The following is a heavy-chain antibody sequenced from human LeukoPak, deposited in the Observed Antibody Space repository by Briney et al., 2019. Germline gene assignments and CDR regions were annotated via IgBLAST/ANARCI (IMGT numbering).Heavy chain of an antibody. CDR1: GFTFSSYA. Sequence: PGGSLRLSCAASGFTFSSYAMHRVRQAPGKGLEWVAVISYDGSNKYYADSVKGRFTISRDNSKNTLYLQMNSLRAEDTAVYYCARDMTGVVVPASPFDYWGQGTLVTVSS. V-gene: IGHV3-30-3*01. J-gene: IGHJ4*02. D-gene: IGHD2-2*01. CDR3: ARDMTGVVVPASPFDY. CDR2: ISYDGSNK.